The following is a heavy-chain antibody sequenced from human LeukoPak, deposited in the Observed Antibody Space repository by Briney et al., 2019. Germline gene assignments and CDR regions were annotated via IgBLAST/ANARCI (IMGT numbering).Heavy chain of an antibody. J-gene: IGHJ4*02. Sequence: SQTLSLTCAISGDSVSSNSAAWNWIRQSPSRGLEWRGRTYCRSEWYNDYAVSVKSRISINTDTSKNQFSLQLNSVTPEDTAVYYCARMYSSGWPFDYWGQGTLVTVSS. CDR2: TYCRSEWYN. D-gene: IGHD6-19*01. CDR1: GDSVSSNSAA. CDR3: ARMYSSGWPFDY. V-gene: IGHV6-1*01.